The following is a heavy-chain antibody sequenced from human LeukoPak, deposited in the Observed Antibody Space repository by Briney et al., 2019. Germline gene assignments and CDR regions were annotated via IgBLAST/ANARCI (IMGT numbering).Heavy chain of an antibody. CDR3: ARFEQLVPFDY. CDR2: IGGDGRST. D-gene: IGHD6-6*01. Sequence: GGSLRLSCAASGFTFSDHWMHWVRLVAGKGLGWVASIGGDGRSTWYADSVKGRFTISRDNSKNTLFLQMNSLRAEDTAVYYCARFEQLVPFDYWGQGTLVTVSS. V-gene: IGHV3-74*01. CDR1: GFTFSDHW. J-gene: IGHJ4*02.